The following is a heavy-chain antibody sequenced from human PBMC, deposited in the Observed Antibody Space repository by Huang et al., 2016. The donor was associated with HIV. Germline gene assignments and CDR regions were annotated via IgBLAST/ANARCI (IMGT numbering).Heavy chain of an antibody. CDR3: ARDPDAREGY. CDR2: LFHSGSA. V-gene: IGHV4-30-4*08. J-gene: IGHJ4*02. CDR1: GGSISSGGYF. Sequence: QVQLQESGPGLVKPLQTLSLTCAVSGGSISSGGYFWSWIRQPPGKGLEWIGSLFHSGSAYYNPSLESRVLISIDKSKKQFSLRLTSMTAADTAMYYCARDPDAREGYWGQGILVTVSS.